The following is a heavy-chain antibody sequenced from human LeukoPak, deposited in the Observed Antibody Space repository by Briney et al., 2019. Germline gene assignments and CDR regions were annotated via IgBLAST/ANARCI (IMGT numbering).Heavy chain of an antibody. CDR2: INPSGGTT. V-gene: IGHV1-46*01. CDR3: ARSLTGYYDSSGF. J-gene: IGHJ4*02. Sequence: GASVKVSCMASGYTFTSYYMHWVRQAPGQGLEWMGIINPSGGTTGYAQKFQGRVTMTRDTSTSTIYMELSSLRSEDTAVYYCARSLTGYYDSSGFWGQGTLVTVSS. CDR1: GYTFTSYY. D-gene: IGHD3-22*01.